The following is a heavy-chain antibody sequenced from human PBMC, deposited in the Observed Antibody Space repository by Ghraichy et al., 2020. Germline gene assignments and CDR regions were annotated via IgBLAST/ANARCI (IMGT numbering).Heavy chain of an antibody. CDR3: AREQYSSGLTYYYGMDV. D-gene: IGHD6-19*01. V-gene: IGHV4-4*07. CDR2: IYTSGST. Sequence: ESLNISCTVSGGSISSYYWSWIRQPAGKGLEWIGRIYTSGSTNYNPSLKSRVTMSVDTSKNQFSLKLSSVTAADTAVYYCAREQYSSGLTYYYGMDVWGQGTTVTVSS. J-gene: IGHJ6*02. CDR1: GGSISSYY.